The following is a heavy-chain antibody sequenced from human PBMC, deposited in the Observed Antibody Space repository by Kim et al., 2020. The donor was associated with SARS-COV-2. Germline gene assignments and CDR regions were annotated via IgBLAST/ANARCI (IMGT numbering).Heavy chain of an antibody. D-gene: IGHD6-13*01. J-gene: IGHJ6*02. CDR2: IVVGSANT. CDR1: GFTFTSSA. V-gene: IGHV1-58*01. CDR3: AAVPGIAAAGTGGMDV. Sequence: SVKVSCKASGFTFTSSAVQWVRQARGQRLEWIGWIVVGSANTNYAQKFQERVTITRDMSTSTAYMELSSLRSEDTAMYSCAAVPGIAAAGTGGMDVWGQGTTVTVSS.